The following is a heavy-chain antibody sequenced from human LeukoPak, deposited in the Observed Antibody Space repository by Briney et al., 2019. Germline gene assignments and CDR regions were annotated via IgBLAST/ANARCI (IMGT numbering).Heavy chain of an antibody. V-gene: IGHV3-23*01. J-gene: IGHJ4*02. CDR3: AKDGIDIVVVPAAAPVYFDY. Sequence: GGSLRLSCAASGFTFSSYAMGWVRQAPGKGLEWVSAISGSGGSTYYADSVKGRFTISRDNSKNTLYLQMNSLRAEDTAVYYCAKDGIDIVVVPAAAPVYFDYWGQGTLVTVSS. CDR1: GFTFSSYA. CDR2: ISGSGGST. D-gene: IGHD2-2*01.